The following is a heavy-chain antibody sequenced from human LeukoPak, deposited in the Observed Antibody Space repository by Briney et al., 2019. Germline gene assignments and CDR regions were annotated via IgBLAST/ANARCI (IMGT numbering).Heavy chain of an antibody. Sequence: GGSLRLSCAASGFTFSSYWMHWVRQAPGKGLVCVSRINTDGSSTSYADSVKGRFTISRDNAKNTLYLQVNSLRAEDTAVYYCASASGNYYHTGYWGQGTLVTVSS. D-gene: IGHD1-26*01. CDR3: ASASGNYYHTGY. V-gene: IGHV3-74*01. J-gene: IGHJ4*02. CDR1: GFTFSSYW. CDR2: INTDGSST.